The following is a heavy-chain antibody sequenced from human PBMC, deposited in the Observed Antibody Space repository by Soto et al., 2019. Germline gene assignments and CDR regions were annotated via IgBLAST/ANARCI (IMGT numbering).Heavy chain of an antibody. V-gene: IGHV1-69*13. D-gene: IGHD3-3*01. J-gene: IGHJ5*02. CDR2: IIPIFGTA. Sequence: ASVKVSCKASGATFSSYAISWVRQAPEQGLEWMGGIIPIFGTANYAQKFQGRVTITADESTSTAYMELSSLRSEDTAVYYCARGFWSGYSYNWFDPWGQGTLVTVSS. CDR1: GATFSSYA. CDR3: ARGFWSGYSYNWFDP.